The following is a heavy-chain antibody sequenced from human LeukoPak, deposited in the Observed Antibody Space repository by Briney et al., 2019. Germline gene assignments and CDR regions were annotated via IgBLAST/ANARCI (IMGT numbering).Heavy chain of an antibody. V-gene: IGHV1-2*02. Sequence: ASVKVSCKASRYTFTGYYMHWVRQAPGQGLEWMGWINPNSGGTNYAQKFQGRVTMTRDTSISTAYMELSRLRPDDTAVYYCARDDYDSSGQFDYWGQGTLVTVSS. CDR3: ARDDYDSSGQFDY. CDR1: RYTFTGYY. CDR2: INPNSGGT. D-gene: IGHD3-22*01. J-gene: IGHJ4*02.